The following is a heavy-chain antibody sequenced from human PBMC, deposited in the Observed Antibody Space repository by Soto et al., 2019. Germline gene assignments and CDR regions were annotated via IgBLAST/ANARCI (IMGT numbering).Heavy chain of an antibody. J-gene: IGHJ4*02. D-gene: IGHD1-26*01. CDR1: GGTFSSYA. Sequence: ASVKVSCKASGGTFSSYAISWVRQAPGQGLEWMGGIIPIFGTANYAQKFQGRVTITADKSTSTAYMELSSLRSEDTAVYYCASPVNSGSYRGFDYWGQGTLVTVSS. CDR2: IIPIFGTA. V-gene: IGHV1-69*06. CDR3: ASPVNSGSYRGFDY.